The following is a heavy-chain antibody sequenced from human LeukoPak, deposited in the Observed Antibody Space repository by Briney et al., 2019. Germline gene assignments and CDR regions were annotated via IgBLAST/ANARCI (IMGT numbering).Heavy chain of an antibody. CDR3: ARDPIYCSGGSCYSGSFDY. CDR1: GFTFNYFE. Sequence: GGSLRLFCAGLGFTFNYFEMKRVPQAPGKGPEGVLNLSCSGSTIYYADSVKGRFTISRDNAKNSPDLQMNSLRAEDTAVYYCARDPIYCSGGSCYSGSFDYWGQGTLVTVSS. D-gene: IGHD2-15*01. CDR2: LSCSGSTI. J-gene: IGHJ4*02. V-gene: IGHV3-48*03.